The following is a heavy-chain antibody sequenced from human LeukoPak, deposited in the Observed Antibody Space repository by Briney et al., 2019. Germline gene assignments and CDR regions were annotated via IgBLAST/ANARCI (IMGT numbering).Heavy chain of an antibody. CDR3: ARDNTAMDDSFDY. V-gene: IGHV4-31*03. J-gene: IGHJ4*02. CDR2: IYYSGST. Sequence: SQTLSLTCTVSGGSISSGGYYWSWIRQHPGKGLEWIGYIYYSGSTCYNPSLKSRVTISVDTSKNQFSLKLSSVTAADTAVYYCARDNTAMDDSFDYWGQGTLVTVSS. D-gene: IGHD5-18*01. CDR1: GGSISSGGYY.